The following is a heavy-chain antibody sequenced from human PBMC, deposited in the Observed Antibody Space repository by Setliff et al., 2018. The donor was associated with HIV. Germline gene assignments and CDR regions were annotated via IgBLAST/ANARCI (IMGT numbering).Heavy chain of an antibody. CDR1: GGSISSYY. D-gene: IGHD6-19*01. V-gene: IGHV4-59*08. CDR3: ATQRSFQRAFEAVAGSFDP. Sequence: SETLSLTCTVSGGSISSYYWSWIRQLPGKGLEWIGEIDHSGNIKYHASLKSRVTISKDSSKNQLSLKLTSVTAADTAVYYCATQRSFQRAFEAVAGSFDPWGQGILVTVSS. CDR2: IDHSGNI. J-gene: IGHJ5*02.